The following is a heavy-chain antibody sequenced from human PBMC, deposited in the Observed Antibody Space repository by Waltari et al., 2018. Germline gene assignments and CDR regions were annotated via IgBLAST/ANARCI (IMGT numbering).Heavy chain of an antibody. V-gene: IGHV4-34*01. D-gene: IGHD3-10*01. Sequence: QVQLQQWGAGLLKPSETLSLTCAVHGGSFSGYYWSWIRQPPGKGLEWIGEINHSGSTNYNPSLKSRVTISVDTSKNQFSLKLSSVTAADTAVYYCARGRGMVRAPSDYWGQGTLVTVSS. CDR2: INHSGST. CDR1: GGSFSGYY. CDR3: ARGRGMVRAPSDY. J-gene: IGHJ4*02.